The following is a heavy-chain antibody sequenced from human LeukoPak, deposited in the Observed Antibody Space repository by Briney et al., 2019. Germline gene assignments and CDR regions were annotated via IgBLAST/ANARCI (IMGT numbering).Heavy chain of an antibody. CDR2: IYYSGST. Sequence: GSLRLSCAASGFTFSSYAMSWVRQPPGKGLEWIGSIYYSGSTYYNPSLKSRVTISVDTSKNQFSLKLSSVTAADTAVYYCARYRPTYYYDSSGYPDAFDIWGQGTMVTVSS. V-gene: IGHV4-39*01. CDR3: ARYRPTYYYDSSGYPDAFDI. J-gene: IGHJ3*02. D-gene: IGHD3-22*01. CDR1: GFTFSSYA.